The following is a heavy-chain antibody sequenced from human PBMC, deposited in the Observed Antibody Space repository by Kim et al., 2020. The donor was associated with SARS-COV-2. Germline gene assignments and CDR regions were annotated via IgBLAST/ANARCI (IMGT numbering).Heavy chain of an antibody. CDR2: IYTSGST. D-gene: IGHD3-10*01. Sequence: SETLSLTCTVSVGSISSYYWSWIRQPAGQGLEWIGRIYTSGSTNYNPSLKSRVTMSVDTSKNQFSLRLSSVTAADTAVYYCARVVVRGVTNYYYYMDVWGKGTTVTVSS. CDR3: ARVVVRGVTNYYYYMDV. J-gene: IGHJ6*03. CDR1: VGSISSYY. V-gene: IGHV4-4*07.